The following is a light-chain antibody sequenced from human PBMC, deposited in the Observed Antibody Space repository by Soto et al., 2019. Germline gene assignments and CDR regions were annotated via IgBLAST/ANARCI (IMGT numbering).Light chain of an antibody. Sequence: EIVLTQSPGTLSLSPGERATLSCRASQSVSSSYLAWYQQKPGQAPRLLIYGASSRATGIPDRFSGSGSGADFALTISRLEPKDCSVYYCQLYGSSPPYTFGQGTKLEFK. CDR1: QSVSSSY. CDR3: QLYGSSPPYT. V-gene: IGKV3-20*01. CDR2: GAS. J-gene: IGKJ2*01.